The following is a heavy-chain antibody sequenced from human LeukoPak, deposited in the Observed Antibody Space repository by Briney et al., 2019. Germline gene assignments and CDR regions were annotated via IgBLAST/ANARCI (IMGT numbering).Heavy chain of an antibody. Sequence: ASVKVSCKASGYTFTGYYMHWVRQAPGQGLEWMGWINPNSGGTNYAQKFQGRVTMTRDTSKNQFSLKLSSVTAADTAVYYCASLKYDGYNSGAAGYWGQGTLVTVSS. CDR3: ASLKYDGYNSGAAGY. CDR1: GYTFTGYY. V-gene: IGHV1-2*02. CDR2: INPNSGGT. J-gene: IGHJ4*02. D-gene: IGHD5-24*01.